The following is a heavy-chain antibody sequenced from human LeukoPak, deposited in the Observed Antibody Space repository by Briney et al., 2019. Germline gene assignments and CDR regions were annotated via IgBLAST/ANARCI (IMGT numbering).Heavy chain of an antibody. V-gene: IGHV3-9*03. CDR3: AKDFQPIAAADHAFDI. CDR1: GFTFDDYA. J-gene: IGHJ3*02. D-gene: IGHD6-13*01. CDR2: ISWHSGSI. Sequence: GGSLRLSCAASGFTFDDYAMHWVRQAPGKGLEWVSGISWHSGSIGYADSVKGRFTISRDNAKNSLYLQMNSLRAEDMALYYCAKDFQPIAAADHAFDIWGQGTMVTVSS.